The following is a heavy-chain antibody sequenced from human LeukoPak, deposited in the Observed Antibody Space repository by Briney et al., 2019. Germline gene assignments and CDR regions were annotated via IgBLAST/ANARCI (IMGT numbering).Heavy chain of an antibody. Sequence: GGSLRLSCAASGFTFSSYWMSWVRQAPGKGLEWVANIKQDGSEKYYVDSVKGRFTSSRDNAKKSLYLQMNSLRAEDTAVYYCARDLLGYNYHYMDVWGKGTTVTVSS. D-gene: IGHD3-10*01. J-gene: IGHJ6*03. CDR3: ARDLLGYNYHYMDV. CDR1: GFTFSSYW. V-gene: IGHV3-7*01. CDR2: IKQDGSEK.